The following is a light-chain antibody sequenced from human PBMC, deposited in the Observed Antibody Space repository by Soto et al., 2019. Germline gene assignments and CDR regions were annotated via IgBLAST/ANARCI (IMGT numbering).Light chain of an antibody. CDR1: SSDVGSHNV. CDR3: CSFAGTNTFV. J-gene: IGLJ1*01. V-gene: IGLV2-23*01. Sequence: SVLTQPASVSGSPGQSLTISCTGRSSDVGSHNVVSWYQHYPGKAPKLIIYEATKWPSGVSTRFSGSKSGNTASLTISGLQAEDEADYYCCSFAGTNTFVFGTGTKVTVL. CDR2: EAT.